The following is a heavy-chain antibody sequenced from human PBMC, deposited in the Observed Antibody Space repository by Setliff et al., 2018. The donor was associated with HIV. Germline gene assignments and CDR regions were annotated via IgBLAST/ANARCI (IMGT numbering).Heavy chain of an antibody. CDR1: GYTLTELS. D-gene: IGHD6-13*01. CDR3: ATDPGYSSAWYSESFQH. J-gene: IGHJ1*01. V-gene: IGHV1-24*01. Sequence: ASVKVSCRISGYTLTELSIHWVRQAPGKGLEWMANFDPEDGETFYAQKFQGRLTMTEDTSTDTAYMELSSLRSDDTAMYYCATDPGYSSAWYSESFQHWGQGTVVTVSS. CDR2: FDPEDGET.